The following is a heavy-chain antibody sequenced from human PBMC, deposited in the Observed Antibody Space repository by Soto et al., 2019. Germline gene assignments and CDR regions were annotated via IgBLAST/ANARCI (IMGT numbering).Heavy chain of an antibody. CDR2: IYSGGST. Sequence: PGGSLRLSCAPSGFTGSSNYMSWVRHAPWKGLEWVSVIYSGGSTYYAHSVKVRFTISRDNSKNTLYLQMNRLSAEDTAVYYCARDSGWTSGHHYGMDVWGRGTTVTVSS. CDR1: GFTGSSNY. J-gene: IGHJ6*02. CDR3: ARDSGWTSGHHYGMDV. V-gene: IGHV3-53*01. D-gene: IGHD2-15*01.